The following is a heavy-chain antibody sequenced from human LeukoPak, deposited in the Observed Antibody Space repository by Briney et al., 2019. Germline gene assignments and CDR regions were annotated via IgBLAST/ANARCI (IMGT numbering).Heavy chain of an antibody. CDR2: IYTSGRT. V-gene: IGHV4-61*02. CDR3: ARGSGYGPEFAY. CDR1: GGSISSGSYY. Sequence: PSQTLSLTCTVSGGSISSGSYYWGWIRQPAGKGLEWSVRIYTSGRTNYNPSLKSLATISIDTSTNTSSLKPSSVTPAATPLSYRARGSGYGPEFAYWGQGTLVTVSS. J-gene: IGHJ4*02. D-gene: IGHD5-12*01.